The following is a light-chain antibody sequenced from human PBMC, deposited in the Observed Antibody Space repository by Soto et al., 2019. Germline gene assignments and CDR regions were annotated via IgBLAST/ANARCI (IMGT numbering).Light chain of an antibody. CDR1: QGIASS. CDR3: QQSYSTPYT. CDR2: AAS. Sequence: IQLTQSPSSLSPSIGDRVTITCRARQGIASSLYWFQQKTGKAPKLLIYAASSLLSGVPSRFSGSYSGTDFPLTISSLQPEDFATDYCQQSYSTPYTFGQGTQLESK. V-gene: IGKV1-39*01. J-gene: IGKJ2*01.